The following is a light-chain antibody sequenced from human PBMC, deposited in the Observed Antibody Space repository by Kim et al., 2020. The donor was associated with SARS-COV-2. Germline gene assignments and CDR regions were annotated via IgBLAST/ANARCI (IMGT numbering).Light chain of an antibody. CDR1: QGIRND. CDR2: AAS. Sequence: SASVGDRVTLTCRASQGIRNDLGWYQQKPGKASKLLIYAASSLQSGVPSRFSGSGSGTDFTLTISSLQPEDFATYYCLQDYNYPPTFGQGTKLEI. J-gene: IGKJ2*01. CDR3: LQDYNYPPT. V-gene: IGKV1-6*01.